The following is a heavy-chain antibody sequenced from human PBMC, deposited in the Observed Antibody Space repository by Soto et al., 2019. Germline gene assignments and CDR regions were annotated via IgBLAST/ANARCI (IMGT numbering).Heavy chain of an antibody. CDR2: IKQDGSEK. J-gene: IGHJ6*02. V-gene: IGHV3-7*01. CDR3: ARDNRGRYYYYGMDV. Sequence: EVKLVESGGGLVQPGGSLRLSCAASGFTFSSYWMSWVRQAPGKGLEWVANIKQDGSEKYYVDSVKGRFTISRDNAKNSLYLQMNSLRAEDTAVYYCARDNRGRYYYYGMDVWGQGTTVTVSS. D-gene: IGHD6-25*01. CDR1: GFTFSSYW.